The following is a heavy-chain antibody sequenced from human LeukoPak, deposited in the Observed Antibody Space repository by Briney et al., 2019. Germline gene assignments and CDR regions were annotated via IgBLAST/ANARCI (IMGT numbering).Heavy chain of an antibody. V-gene: IGHV4-34*01. Sequence: PSETLSLTCAVYGGSFSGYYWSWIRQPPGKGLEWIGEINHSGSTNYNPSLKSRVTISVDTSKNQFSLKLSSVTAADTAVYYCARDLSGDCWIDYWGQGTLVTVSS. D-gene: IGHD2-21*02. CDR3: ARDLSGDCWIDY. CDR1: GGSFSGYY. J-gene: IGHJ4*02. CDR2: INHSGST.